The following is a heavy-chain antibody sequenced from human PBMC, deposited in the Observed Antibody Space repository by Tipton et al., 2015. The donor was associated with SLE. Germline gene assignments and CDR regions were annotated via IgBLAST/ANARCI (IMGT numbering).Heavy chain of an antibody. D-gene: IGHD6-19*01. J-gene: IGHJ4*02. CDR2: IWYDGSNK. V-gene: IGHV3-33*01. CDR1: GFTFSSYG. CDR3: ARGPYSSGWYADY. Sequence: SLRLSCAASGFTFSSYGMHWVRQAPGKGLEWVAVIWYDGSNKYYADSVKGRFTISRDNSKNTLYLQMNSLRAEDTAVYYCARGPYSSGWYADYWGQGTLVTVSS.